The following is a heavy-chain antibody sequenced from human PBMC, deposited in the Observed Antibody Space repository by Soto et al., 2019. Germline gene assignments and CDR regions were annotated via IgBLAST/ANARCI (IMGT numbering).Heavy chain of an antibody. CDR3: AIVEGEQQLVPDC. V-gene: IGHV1-8*01. D-gene: IGHD6-13*01. J-gene: IGHJ4*02. CDR1: GYTFTSYD. CDR2: MNPNSGNT. Sequence: QVQLVQSGAEVKKPGASVKVSCKASGYTFTSYDINWVRQATGQGLEWMGWMNPNSGNTGYAQKFQGRGTMTRNTAIITAYMELSSLRSVDTAVYYCAIVEGEQQLVPDCWGQGTLVTVSS.